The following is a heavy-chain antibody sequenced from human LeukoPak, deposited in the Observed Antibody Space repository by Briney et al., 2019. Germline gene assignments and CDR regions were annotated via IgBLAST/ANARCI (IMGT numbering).Heavy chain of an antibody. J-gene: IGHJ4*02. Sequence: GASVTVSCMASGYSFSSYGITWVRQAPAQGLEWMGWISAYNGNTNYAQNLQGRVTMTTDTSASTAYMELRTLTSDGTAVYYCARGYKPPDFDYWGQGTLVTVSS. CDR3: ARGYKPPDFDY. CDR1: GYSFSSYG. D-gene: IGHD1-14*01. V-gene: IGHV1-18*01. CDR2: ISAYNGNT.